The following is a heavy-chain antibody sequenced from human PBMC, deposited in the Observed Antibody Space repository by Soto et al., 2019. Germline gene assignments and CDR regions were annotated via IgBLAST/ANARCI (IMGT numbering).Heavy chain of an antibody. V-gene: IGHV3-33*01. CDR1: GSSFSSYG. Sequence: GGAVRLYDAASGSSFSSYGMHWVRQAPGKGLEWVAVIWCDGSNKYYADSVKGRFTISRDNSKNTLYLQMNSLRAEDTAVYYCARARYGMDVWGQVSTVTGSS. CDR2: IWCDGSNK. J-gene: IGHJ6*02. CDR3: ARARYGMDV.